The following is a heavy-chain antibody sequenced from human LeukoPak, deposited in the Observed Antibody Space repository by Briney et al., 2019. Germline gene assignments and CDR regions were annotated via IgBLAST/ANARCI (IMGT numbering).Heavy chain of an antibody. CDR3: AKAVYYGLGSYQVDY. CDR1: GFTFSSFG. Sequence: PGGSLRLSCAASGFTFSSFGMNWVRQAPGKGLEWVSGISSSGGVTYYADFVKGRFTISRDNSENTLYLQMNSLRAEDTAVYYCAKAVYYGLGSYQVDYWGQGTLVTVSS. CDR2: ISSSGGVT. D-gene: IGHD3-10*01. J-gene: IGHJ4*02. V-gene: IGHV3-23*01.